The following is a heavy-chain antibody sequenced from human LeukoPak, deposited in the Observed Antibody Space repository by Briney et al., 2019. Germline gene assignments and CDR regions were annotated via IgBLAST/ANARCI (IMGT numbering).Heavy chain of an antibody. V-gene: IGHV3-7*03. D-gene: IGHD1-1*01. CDR1: GFTFSSYW. CDR3: AREDRTARGIYYYYGMDV. CDR2: IKQDGSEK. J-gene: IGHJ6*02. Sequence: QPGGSLRLSCAASGFTFSSYWMSWVRQAPGKGLEWVANIKQDGSEKYYVDSVKGRFTISRDNAKNSLYLQMNSLRSEDTAVYYCAREDRTARGIYYYYGMDVWGQGTTVTVSS.